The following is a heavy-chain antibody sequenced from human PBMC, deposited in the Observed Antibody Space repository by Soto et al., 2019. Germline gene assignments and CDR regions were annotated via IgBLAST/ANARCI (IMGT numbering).Heavy chain of an antibody. J-gene: IGHJ4*02. D-gene: IGHD2-15*01. CDR2: VHDRATT. CDR3: ARIRSLYSGGTNDD. Sequence: QVHLQESGPGLVKPSETLSLTCTVSGGSISTYYWSWIRQPPGKGLEWIGYVHDRATTRYNPSLRTRVTISADTSKNPFSLSLRSVTAVDTAVYFCARIRSLYSGGTNDDWGQGILVTVSA. V-gene: IGHV4-59*08. CDR1: GGSISTYY.